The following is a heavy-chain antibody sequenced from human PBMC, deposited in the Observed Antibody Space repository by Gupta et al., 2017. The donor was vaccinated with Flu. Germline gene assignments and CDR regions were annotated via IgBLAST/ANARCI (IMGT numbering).Heavy chain of an antibody. V-gene: IGHV4-39*01. J-gene: IGHJ6*02. CDR3: VRQHCSSNICYRWEWRNYGMDV. D-gene: IGHD2-2*01. Sequence: QLQLQESGPGLVKPSETLSLTCTVPGGSISSSSYYWGWIRQPPGKGLEWIGSIYYSGSTYYNPSLKSRVTISVDTSRKQFSLKMSSVTAADTAVYYCVRQHCSSNICYRWEWRNYGMDVWGQGTTVTVSS. CDR2: IYYSGST. CDR1: GGSISSSSYY.